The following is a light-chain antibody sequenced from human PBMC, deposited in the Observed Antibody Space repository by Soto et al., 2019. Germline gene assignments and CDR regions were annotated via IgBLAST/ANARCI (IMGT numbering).Light chain of an antibody. CDR3: QSYDSSLSAQVV. CDR2: GNS. Sequence: QSVLTQPPSVSGAPGQRVTISCTGSSSNIGAGYDVHWYQQLPGTAPKLLIYGNSNRPSGVPDRFSGSKSGTSASLAITGLQAEDEADYYCQSYDSSLSAQVVFGGGTQLTVL. CDR1: SSNIGAGYD. J-gene: IGLJ2*01. V-gene: IGLV1-40*01.